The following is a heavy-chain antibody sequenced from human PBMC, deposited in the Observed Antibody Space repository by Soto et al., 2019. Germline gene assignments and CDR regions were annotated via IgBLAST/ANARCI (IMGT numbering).Heavy chain of an antibody. CDR3: ARGGGSGSRYYYYGMDV. V-gene: IGHV4-34*01. CDR1: GGSFSGYY. J-gene: IGHJ6*02. D-gene: IGHD3-16*01. CDR2: INHSGST. Sequence: PSETLSLTCAVYGGSFSGYYWSWIRQPPGKGLEWIGEINHSGSTNYNPSLKSRVTISVDTSKNQFSLKLSSVTAADTAVYYCARGGGSGSRYYYYGMDVWGQGTTVTVSS.